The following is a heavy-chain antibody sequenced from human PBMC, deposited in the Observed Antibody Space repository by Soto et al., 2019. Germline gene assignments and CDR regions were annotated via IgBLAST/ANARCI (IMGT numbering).Heavy chain of an antibody. J-gene: IGHJ6*02. Sequence: GASVKVSCKASGGTFSSYAISWVRQAPGQGLEWMGGIIPIFGTANYAQKFQGRVTITADESTSTAYMELSSLRSEDTAVYYCARGSPYDIPRGMDVWGQGTTVTVSS. CDR3: ARGSPYDIPRGMDV. CDR2: IIPIFGTA. V-gene: IGHV1-69*13. D-gene: IGHD3-9*01. CDR1: GGTFSSYA.